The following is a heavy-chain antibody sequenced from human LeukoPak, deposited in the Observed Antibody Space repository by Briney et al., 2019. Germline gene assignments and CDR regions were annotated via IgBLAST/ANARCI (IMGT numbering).Heavy chain of an antibody. CDR2: INPNSGGT. CDR3: ARVLPYYDILTGYYGYFXY. Sequence: ASVKVSCKASGYTFTGYYMHWVRQAPGQGLEWMGWINPNSGGTNYAQKFQGRVTMTRDTSISTAYMELSRLRSDDTAVYYCARVLPYYDILTGYYGYFXYWGQGTLVTVSS. CDR1: GYTFTGYY. D-gene: IGHD3-9*01. J-gene: IGHJ4*02. V-gene: IGHV1-2*02.